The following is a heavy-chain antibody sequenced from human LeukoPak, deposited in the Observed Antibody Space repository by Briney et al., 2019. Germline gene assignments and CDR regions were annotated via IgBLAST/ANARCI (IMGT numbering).Heavy chain of an antibody. V-gene: IGHV3-30*02. CDR2: IRYDGSNK. CDR3: AKEIWPTVTTPGWTYFDY. CDR1: AFTFSRYG. Sequence: GGSLRLSCAASAFTFSRYGMHWVRQAPGEGLEWVAFIRYDGSNKYYADSVKGRFTISRDNSKNTLYLQMNSLRAEDTAVYYCAKEIWPTVTTPGWTYFDYWGQGALVTVSS. J-gene: IGHJ4*02. D-gene: IGHD4-17*01.